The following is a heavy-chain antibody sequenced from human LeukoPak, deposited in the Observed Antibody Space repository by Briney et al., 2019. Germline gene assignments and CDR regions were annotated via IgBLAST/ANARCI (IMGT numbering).Heavy chain of an antibody. CDR1: GFTFSNYG. Sequence: GRSLRLSCAASGFTFSNYGVHWVRQAPGKGLEWVAVISYDGSNKYYADSVKGRFTISRDNSKNTLYLQMNSLRAEDTAVYYCAKEGGFGTTFDYWGQGTLVTVSS. J-gene: IGHJ4*02. D-gene: IGHD3-16*01. CDR3: AKEGGFGTTFDY. V-gene: IGHV3-30*18. CDR2: ISYDGSNK.